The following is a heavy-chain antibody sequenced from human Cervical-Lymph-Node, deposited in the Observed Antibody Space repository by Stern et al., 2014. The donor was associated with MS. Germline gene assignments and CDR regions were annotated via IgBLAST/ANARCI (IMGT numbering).Heavy chain of an antibody. CDR3: AKDRYYDFWSGSKSMDV. CDR2: ISYDASDT. Sequence: VQLVESGGGVVQPGRSLRLSCAASGFTLSSYGIHWVRQAPGKGLEWVAVISYDASDTFYADSVKGRFTISRDNSKNTVDLQMNSLRAEDTAVYHCAKDRYYDFWSGSKSMDVWGLGTTVTVSS. CDR1: GFTLSSYG. D-gene: IGHD3-3*01. J-gene: IGHJ6*02. V-gene: IGHV3-30*18.